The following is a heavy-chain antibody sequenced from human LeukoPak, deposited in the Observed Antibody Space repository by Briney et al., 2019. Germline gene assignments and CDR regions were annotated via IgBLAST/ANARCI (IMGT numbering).Heavy chain of an antibody. CDR1: GFTFSTNA. CDR3: AKPDYSRGNYFDP. V-gene: IGHV3-23*01. J-gene: IGHJ5*02. D-gene: IGHD2-15*01. Sequence: GGSQRLSCVASGFTFSTNAMNWVRQGPGKGLEWVSFISGRGDSTYYSDSVKGRFTISRDNSKNTLYLQMNSLRAEDTAVYYCAKPDYSRGNYFDPWGQGTLVTVSS. CDR2: ISGRGDST.